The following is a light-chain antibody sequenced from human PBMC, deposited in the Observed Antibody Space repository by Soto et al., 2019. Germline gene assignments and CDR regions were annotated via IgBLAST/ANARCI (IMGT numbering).Light chain of an antibody. Sequence: QSALTQPPSASGSPGQSVTISCSGTSSDTGDYNYVSWYQQHPGKAPNLMIYEVSKRPSGVPDRFSDSKSGNTASLTVSVLHAEDEADYYGSSYAGRDNYVFGTGTKLTVL. CDR1: SSDTGDYNY. V-gene: IGLV2-8*01. CDR2: EVS. J-gene: IGLJ1*01. CDR3: SSYAGRDNYV.